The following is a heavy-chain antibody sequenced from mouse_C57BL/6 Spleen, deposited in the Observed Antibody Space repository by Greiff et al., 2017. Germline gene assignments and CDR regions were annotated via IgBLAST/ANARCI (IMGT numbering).Heavy chain of an antibody. J-gene: IGHJ4*01. CDR3: SRLGSSDRYARDY. Sequence: EVQLQQSGPVLVKPGPSVKISCKASGFTFTDYYMHWVKQSHGKSLEWIGLVDPYNGGTSYNQKFKGQATLTVDTSSSTAYMELNSLTSENSAVYYCSRLGSSDRYARDYWGQGTSVTVSS. V-gene: IGHV1-36*01. CDR2: VDPYNGGT. D-gene: IGHD1-1*01. CDR1: GFTFTDYY.